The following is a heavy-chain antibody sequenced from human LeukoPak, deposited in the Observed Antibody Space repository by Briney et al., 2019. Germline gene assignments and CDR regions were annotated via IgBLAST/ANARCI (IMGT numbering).Heavy chain of an antibody. CDR1: DDSISSGGYY. J-gene: IGHJ5*02. CDR3: ARAPYISPWFDP. CDR2: IYNTGGT. V-gene: IGHV4-61*02. Sequence: SETLSLTCTVSDDSISSGGYYWSWIRQPAGKGLEWIGRIYNTGGTDFNPSLKSRVTISVDTSKNQYSLKLSSVTAADTAVYYCARAPYISPWFDPWGQGTLVTVSS.